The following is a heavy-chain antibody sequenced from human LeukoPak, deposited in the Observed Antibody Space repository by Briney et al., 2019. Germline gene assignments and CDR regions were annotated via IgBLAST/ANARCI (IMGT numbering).Heavy chain of an antibody. Sequence: GGSLRLSCAASGFTFSTYSMNWVRQAPGKGLEWVSSITSSGSYIHYADSVRGRFTISRDDAKNSLYLQMNSLRAEDTAVYYCASRATKVRGVSIIRDYWGQGTLVTVSS. CDR2: ITSSGSYI. J-gene: IGHJ4*02. CDR1: GFTFSTYS. CDR3: ASRATKVRGVSIIRDY. V-gene: IGHV3-21*01. D-gene: IGHD3-10*01.